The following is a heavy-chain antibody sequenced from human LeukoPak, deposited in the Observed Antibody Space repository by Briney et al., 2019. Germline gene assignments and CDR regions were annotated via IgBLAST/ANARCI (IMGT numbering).Heavy chain of an antibody. J-gene: IGHJ4*02. CDR1: GFTVSSNY. CDR2: IYSGGST. CDR3: ARYEASMYYFDY. V-gene: IGHV3-53*01. Sequence: GGSLRLSCAASGFTVSSNYMSWVRQAPGKGLEWVSVIYSGGSTYYADSVKGRFTISRDNSKNTLYLQMNSLRAEDTAVYYCARYEASMYYFDYWGQGTLSPSPQ. D-gene: IGHD2/OR15-2a*01.